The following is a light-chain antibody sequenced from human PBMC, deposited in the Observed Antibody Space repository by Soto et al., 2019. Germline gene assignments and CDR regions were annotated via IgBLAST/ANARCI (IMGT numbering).Light chain of an antibody. CDR1: SSNIGSNT. V-gene: IGLV1-44*01. Sequence: QSALTQPPSASGTPGQRVTISCSGSSSNIGSNTVNWYQQLPGTAPKLLIYSNNQRPSGVPDRFSGSKSGTSASLAISGLQSEDEADYYSAAWDDSLNGLVFGTGTKVTVL. CDR2: SNN. CDR3: AAWDDSLNGLV. J-gene: IGLJ1*01.